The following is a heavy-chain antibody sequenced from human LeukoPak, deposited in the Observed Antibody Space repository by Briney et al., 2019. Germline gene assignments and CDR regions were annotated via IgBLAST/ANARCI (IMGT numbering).Heavy chain of an antibody. J-gene: IGHJ4*02. CDR2: ISRGSTYR. V-gene: IGHV3-21*06. CDR3: ARIVPGSDAYNSFDY. D-gene: IGHD5-24*01. Sequence: PGGSLILSCATSGFTFSFYDMTWVRQAPGKGLEWVSSISRGSTYRFSAGSVRGRFFISRDDAKNSLFLDMSSLSGEDTGVYYCARIVPGSDAYNSFDYWGMGTLVTVSS. CDR1: GFTFSFYD.